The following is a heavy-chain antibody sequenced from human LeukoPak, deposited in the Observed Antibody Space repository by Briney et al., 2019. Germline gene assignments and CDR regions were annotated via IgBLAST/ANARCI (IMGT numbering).Heavy chain of an antibody. V-gene: IGHV3-23*01. D-gene: IGHD3-9*01. J-gene: IGHJ4*02. CDR1: GFTFDDYA. Sequence: GGSLRLSCAASGFTFDDYAMSWVRQAPGKGLEWVSAISGSGGSTYYADSVKGRFTISRDNSKNTLYLQMNSLRAEDTAVYYCAKEEGFDWLPYYWGQGTLVTVSS. CDR2: ISGSGGST. CDR3: AKEEGFDWLPYY.